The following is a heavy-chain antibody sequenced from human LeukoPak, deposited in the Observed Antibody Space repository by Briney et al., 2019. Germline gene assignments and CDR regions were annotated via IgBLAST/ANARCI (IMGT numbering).Heavy chain of an antibody. CDR3: ARGELQDIVVVVAATPFDY. CDR2: ISSSSSYI. V-gene: IGHV3-21*01. CDR1: GFTFSSYS. D-gene: IGHD2-15*01. Sequence: GGSLRLSCAASGFTFSSYSMNWVRQAPGKGLEWVSSISSSSSYIYYADSVKGRFTISRDNAKNSLYLQMNSLRAEDTAVYYCARGELQDIVVVVAATPFDYWGQGTLVTVSS. J-gene: IGHJ4*02.